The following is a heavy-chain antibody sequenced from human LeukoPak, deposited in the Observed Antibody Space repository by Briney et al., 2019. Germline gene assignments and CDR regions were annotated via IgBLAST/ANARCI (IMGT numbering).Heavy chain of an antibody. J-gene: IGHJ6*02. V-gene: IGHV1-46*01. CDR3: ARAFASGRILSYFFYGLDV. CDR1: GYTFTTFY. CDR2: VNPSSRRT. Sequence: ASVKDSCKESGYTFTTFYIHWVRQDPGQGLEWMGLVNPSSRRTTSAHKFEGRLTMTRDTSTSTVYMELSSLTSEDTAVYYCARAFASGRILSYFFYGLDVWGQGTTVTVSS. D-gene: IGHD3-10*01.